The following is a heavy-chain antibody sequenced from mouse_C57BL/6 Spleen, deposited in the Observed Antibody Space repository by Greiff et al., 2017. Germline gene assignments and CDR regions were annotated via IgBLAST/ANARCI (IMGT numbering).Heavy chain of an antibody. D-gene: IGHD1-1*01. Sequence: EVQLQESGGGLVQPGGSLSLSCAASGFTFTDYYMSWVRQPPGKALEWLGFIRNKANGYTTEYSASVKGRFTISRDNSQSILYLQMNALRAEDSATYYCATVVAPYWYFDVWGTGTTVTVSS. CDR1: GFTFTDYY. CDR3: ATVVAPYWYFDV. CDR2: IRNKANGYTT. V-gene: IGHV7-3*01. J-gene: IGHJ1*03.